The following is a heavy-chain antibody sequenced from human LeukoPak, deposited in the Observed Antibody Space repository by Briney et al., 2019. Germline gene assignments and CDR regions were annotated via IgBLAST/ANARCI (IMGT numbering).Heavy chain of an antibody. V-gene: IGHV3-23*01. Sequence: GGSLRLSCAASGFTFSSYAVSWVRQAPGKGLEWVSTIGGSGDSTYYADSVKGRFTISRDNSKNTLYLQMNSLRAEDTAVYYCARDLDDDTYYYYYMDVWGKGTTVTVSS. D-gene: IGHD1-1*01. CDR1: GFTFSSYA. CDR2: IGGSGDST. CDR3: ARDLDDDTYYYYYMDV. J-gene: IGHJ6*03.